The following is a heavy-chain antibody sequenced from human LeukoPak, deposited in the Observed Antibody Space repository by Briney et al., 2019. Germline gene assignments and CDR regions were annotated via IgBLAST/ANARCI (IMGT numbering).Heavy chain of an antibody. Sequence: GSLRLSCAASGFTFSTYWMHWVRQAPGEGLVWVSRISDDGTTTIYADSVKGRFTISRDNAKNTLYLEMNSLRVEDAAVYYCTRRVDATRWYDPWGQGTLVTVSS. CDR1: GFTFSTYW. D-gene: IGHD2-15*01. J-gene: IGHJ5*02. CDR2: ISDDGTTT. V-gene: IGHV3-74*01. CDR3: TRRVDATRWYDP.